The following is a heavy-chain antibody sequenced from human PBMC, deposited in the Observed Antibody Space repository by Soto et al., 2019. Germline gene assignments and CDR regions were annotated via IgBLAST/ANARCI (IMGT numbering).Heavy chain of an antibody. Sequence: PSQTLSLTCAISGDSVSSNSAAWNWIRQSPSRGLEWLGRTYYRSKWYNDYAVSVKSRITINPDTSKNQFSLQLNSVTPEDTAVYYCARAEVVGATDYYYGMDVWGQGTTVTVPS. CDR3: ARAEVVGATDYYYGMDV. CDR2: TYYRSKWYN. J-gene: IGHJ6*02. CDR1: GDSVSSNSAA. D-gene: IGHD1-26*01. V-gene: IGHV6-1*01.